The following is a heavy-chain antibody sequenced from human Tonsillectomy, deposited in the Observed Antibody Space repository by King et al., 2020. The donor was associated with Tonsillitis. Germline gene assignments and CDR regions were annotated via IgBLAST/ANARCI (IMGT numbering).Heavy chain of an antibody. CDR2: INAYNGNT. CDR1: GYTFNSFG. D-gene: IGHD3-22*01. J-gene: IGHJ4*02. Sequence: QVQLVESGAEVKKPGASVKVSCKASGYTFNSFGITWVRQAPGQGLEWMGWINAYNGNTNYAQKLQDRVTLTTDTSTSTAYMELRSLRSDDTAVYYCATPGTDSSGYQYFDYWGQGTLVTVSS. V-gene: IGHV1-18*01. CDR3: ATPGTDSSGYQYFDY.